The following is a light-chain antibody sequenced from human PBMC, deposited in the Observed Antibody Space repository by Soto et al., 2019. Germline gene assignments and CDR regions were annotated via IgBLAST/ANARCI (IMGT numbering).Light chain of an antibody. CDR1: QSVSSSY. CDR3: QQYGSSFT. J-gene: IGKJ3*01. CDR2: DAS. Sequence: EIVLTQSPGTLSLSPGERATLSCRASQSVSSSYLARYQQKPGQTPRLLIYDASSRATGIPDRFSGSGSGTDFTLTISRLEPEDFAVYFCQQYGSSFTFGPGTRVDIK. V-gene: IGKV3-20*01.